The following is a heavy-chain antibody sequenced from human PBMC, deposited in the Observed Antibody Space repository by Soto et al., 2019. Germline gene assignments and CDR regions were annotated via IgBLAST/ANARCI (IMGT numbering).Heavy chain of an antibody. D-gene: IGHD6-25*01. CDR2: VNQSGTS. V-gene: IGHV4-34*02. CDR1: GGSFIEYY. Sequence: QVQLQQWGTGLLKPSETLSVTCALYGGSFIEYYWNWVRQTPGKGLEWIGEVNQSGTSNSKPSLRARVIMSVDAYRKQFSLRLTSVTAADTGIYYCARSRGRAQSAPSGLDLWGQGTTVIVSS. J-gene: IGHJ6*02. CDR3: ARSRGRAQSAPSGLDL.